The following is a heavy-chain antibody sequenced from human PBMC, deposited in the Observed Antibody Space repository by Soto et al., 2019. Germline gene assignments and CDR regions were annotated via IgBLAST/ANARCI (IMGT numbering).Heavy chain of an antibody. J-gene: IGHJ4*02. D-gene: IGHD6-13*01. Sequence: QVQLVQSGAEVKKPGSSVKVSCKASGGTFISYAIIWVRQAPGQGLGWMGVIIPIFGTANYAQKFQGRVTITADRSTSTAYMELSSLRSEDTAVYYCARDPRGGQQLGNWGQGTLVTVSS. CDR1: GGTFISYA. CDR2: IIPIFGTA. V-gene: IGHV1-69*06. CDR3: ARDPRGGQQLGN.